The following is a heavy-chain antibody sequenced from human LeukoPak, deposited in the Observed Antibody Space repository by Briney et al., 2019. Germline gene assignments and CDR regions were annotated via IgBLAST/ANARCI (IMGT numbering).Heavy chain of an antibody. CDR2: INPKSGDT. J-gene: IGHJ5*02. Sequence: GASVNVSCKASGYILTDYYMHWLRQAPGQGLEWMGLINPKSGDTNYAQKFQGRVTMTRDTSSSTVYMELRRLRSDDTAAYYCARGPLEYCSGGTCYSGRNWFDPWGQGTLVTVSS. CDR1: GYILTDYY. CDR3: ARGPLEYCSGGTCYSGRNWFDP. D-gene: IGHD2-15*01. V-gene: IGHV1-2*02.